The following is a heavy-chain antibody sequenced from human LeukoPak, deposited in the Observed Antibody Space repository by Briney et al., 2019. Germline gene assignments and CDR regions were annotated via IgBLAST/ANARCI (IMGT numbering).Heavy chain of an antibody. CDR2: IYSGGST. Sequence: GGSLRLSCAASGFTVSSNYMSWVRQAPGKGLEWVSVIYSGGSTYYADSVKGRFTISRDNSKNTLYLQMNSLRAVDTAVYYCARDSGDGYNLDYFDYWGQGTLVTVSS. CDR1: GFTVSSNY. J-gene: IGHJ4*02. D-gene: IGHD5-24*01. V-gene: IGHV3-66*02. CDR3: ARDSGDGYNLDYFDY.